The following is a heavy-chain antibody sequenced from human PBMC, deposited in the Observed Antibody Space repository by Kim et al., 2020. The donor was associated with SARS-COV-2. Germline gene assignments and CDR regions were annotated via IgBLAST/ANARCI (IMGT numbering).Heavy chain of an antibody. CDR3: ARENIVVVVAAHESYFDY. Sequence: SETLSLTCTVSGGSISSYYWSWIRQPPGKGLEWIGYIYYSGSTNYNPSLKSRVTISVDTSKNQFSLKLSSVTAADTAVYYCARENIVVVVAAHESYFDY. V-gene: IGHV4-59*13. J-gene: IGHJ4*01. D-gene: IGHD2-15*01. CDR1: GGSISSYY. CDR2: IYYSGST.